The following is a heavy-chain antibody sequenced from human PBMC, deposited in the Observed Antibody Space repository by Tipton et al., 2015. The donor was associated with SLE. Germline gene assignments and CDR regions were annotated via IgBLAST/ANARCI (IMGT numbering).Heavy chain of an antibody. CDR2: ISYDGSNK. CDR3: ARDPDDYGDFNSFDS. CDR1: GFSFSDYA. V-gene: IGHV3-30*14. Sequence: SLRLSCAASGFSFSDYAMHWVRQAPGKGLEWVAVISYDGSNKYFTDSVKGRFTISRDNSKKTLYLQMNSLRADDTAVYYCARDPDDYGDFNSFDSWGQGTLVTVSS. D-gene: IGHD4-17*01. J-gene: IGHJ4*02.